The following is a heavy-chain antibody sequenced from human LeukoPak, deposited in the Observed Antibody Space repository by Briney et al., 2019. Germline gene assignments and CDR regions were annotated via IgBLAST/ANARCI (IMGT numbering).Heavy chain of an antibody. CDR1: GGSVNSGNYY. CDR2: IFYSGST. V-gene: IGHV4-61*01. J-gene: IGHJ4*02. CDR3: TASYTSGFPEIDY. Sequence: PSETLSLTCTVSGGSVNSGNYYWSWIRQPPGKGLEWIAYIFYSGSTNYNPSLKSRVTMSIDTSKNQFSLRLSSVTATDTAFYYCTASYTSGFPEIDYWGQGTLVTVSS. D-gene: IGHD6-19*01.